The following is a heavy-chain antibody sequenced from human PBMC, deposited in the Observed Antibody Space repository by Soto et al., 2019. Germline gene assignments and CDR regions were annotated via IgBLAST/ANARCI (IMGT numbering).Heavy chain of an antibody. CDR3: AREQQVTMVRGDPQYYYYMDV. V-gene: IGHV3-64*01. CDR2: ISSNGGST. Sequence: ESGGGLVQPGGSLRLSCAASGFTFSSYAMHWVRQAPGKGLEYVSAISSNGGSTYYANSVKGRFTISRDNSKNTLYLQMGSLRAEDMAVYYCAREQQVTMVRGDPQYYYYMDVWGKGTTVTVSS. D-gene: IGHD3-10*01. J-gene: IGHJ6*03. CDR1: GFTFSSYA.